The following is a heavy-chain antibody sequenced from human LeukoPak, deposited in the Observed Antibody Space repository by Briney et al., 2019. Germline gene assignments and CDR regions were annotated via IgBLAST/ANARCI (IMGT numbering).Heavy chain of an antibody. Sequence: GESLKISCKGSGYSFTSYWIGWVRQMPGKGLEWMGIIYPGDSDTRYSPSFQGQVTISADKSISTAYLQWSSLKASDTAMYYCARRLAHCSGTSCCWGGFAFDIWGQGTMVTVSS. CDR2: IYPGDSDT. V-gene: IGHV5-51*01. CDR3: ARRLAHCSGTSCCWGGFAFDI. J-gene: IGHJ3*02. D-gene: IGHD2-2*01. CDR1: GYSFTSYW.